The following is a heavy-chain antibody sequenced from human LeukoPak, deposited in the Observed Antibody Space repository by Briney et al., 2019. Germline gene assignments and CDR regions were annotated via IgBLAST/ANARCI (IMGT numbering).Heavy chain of an antibody. CDR2: ISSSGSTI. CDR1: GFTFSAYY. D-gene: IGHD4-23*01. J-gene: IGHJ4*02. CDR3: AKVGGNSGLDY. V-gene: IGHV3-11*01. Sequence: PGGSLRLSCAASGFTFSAYYMSWVRQAPGKGLEWVSYISSSGSTIYYADSVKGRFTISRDNSKNTLYLQMNSLRAEDTAVYYCAKVGGNSGLDYWGQGTLVTVSS.